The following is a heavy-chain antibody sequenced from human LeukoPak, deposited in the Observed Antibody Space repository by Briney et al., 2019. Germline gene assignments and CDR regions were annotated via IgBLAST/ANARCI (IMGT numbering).Heavy chain of an antibody. Sequence: GGSLRLPCAASGFTFDDYAMHWVRQAPGKGLEWVSLISWDGGSTYYADSVKGRFTISRDNSKNSLYLQMNSLRAEDTALYYCAKDGYNWNYNYYYYYMDVWGKGTTVTVSS. D-gene: IGHD1-7*01. CDR2: ISWDGGST. J-gene: IGHJ6*03. V-gene: IGHV3-43D*03. CDR3: AKDGYNWNYNYYYYYMDV. CDR1: GFTFDDYA.